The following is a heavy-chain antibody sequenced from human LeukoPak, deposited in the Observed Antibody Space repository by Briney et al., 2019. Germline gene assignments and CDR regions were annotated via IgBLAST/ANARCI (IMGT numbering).Heavy chain of an antibody. V-gene: IGHV3-23*01. CDR2: IGGSGGST. CDR1: GFTFSSYA. Sequence: GGSLRLSCAASGFTFSSYAMSWVRQAPGKGLEWVSAIGGSGGSTYYADSVKGRFTISRDNSKNTLYLQMNSLRAEDTAVYYCAFPKGGAGAFDIWGQGTMVTVSS. J-gene: IGHJ3*02. CDR3: AFPKGGAGAFDI. D-gene: IGHD1-26*01.